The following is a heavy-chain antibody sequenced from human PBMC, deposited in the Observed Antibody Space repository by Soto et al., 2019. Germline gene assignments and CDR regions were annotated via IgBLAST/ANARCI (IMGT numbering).Heavy chain of an antibody. CDR3: ARVGSSGWSPDY. CDR2: IFYSGGT. Sequence: QVQLQESGPGLVKPSETLSLTCTVSGGSISGHYWSWIRQPPRKRLVWIGYIFYSGGTNYNPSLKSRVTISVDTSKNQFSLKLNSGTAADTAVYYCARVGSSGWSPDYWGQGTLVTVSS. D-gene: IGHD6-19*01. V-gene: IGHV4-59*11. J-gene: IGHJ4*02. CDR1: GGSISGHY.